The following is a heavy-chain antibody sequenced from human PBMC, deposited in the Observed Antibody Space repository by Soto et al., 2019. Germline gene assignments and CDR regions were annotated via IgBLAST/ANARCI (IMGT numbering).Heavy chain of an antibody. Sequence: EVQLLESGGGLIQPGGSLRLSCAASGFTFSSYAMSWVRQAPGKGLEWVSGISASGGTIYYADSIKGRFTVSRDNAKNSLFLQMKSLRDEDTAVYYCARLPKGSMVTSWGQGTLVTVSS. CDR2: ISASGGTI. CDR1: GFTFSSYA. J-gene: IGHJ4*02. V-gene: IGHV3-23*01. CDR3: ARLPKGSMVTS. D-gene: IGHD2-21*02.